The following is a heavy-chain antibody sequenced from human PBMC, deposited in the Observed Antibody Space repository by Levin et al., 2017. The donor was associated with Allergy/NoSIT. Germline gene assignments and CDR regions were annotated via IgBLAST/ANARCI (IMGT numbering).Heavy chain of an antibody. V-gene: IGHV4-34*01. CDR1: GGSFSGYY. CDR3: ARGQHSYGYLGYWFDP. Sequence: SETLSLTCAVYGGSFSGYYWSWIRQPPGKGLEWIGEINHSGDTNYNPSLKSRVTISVDTSKNQFSLRLSSVTAADTVVYYCARGQHSYGYLGYWFDPWGQGTLVTVSS. J-gene: IGHJ5*02. D-gene: IGHD5-18*01. CDR2: INHSGDT.